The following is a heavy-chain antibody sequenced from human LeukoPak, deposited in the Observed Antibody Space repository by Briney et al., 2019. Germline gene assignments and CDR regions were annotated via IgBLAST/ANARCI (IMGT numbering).Heavy chain of an antibody. CDR3: ARDMTLFRGVKYWFDS. V-gene: IGHV3-48*02. D-gene: IGHD3-10*01. Sequence: GGSLRLSCAASGFTFSSYSMNWVRQAPGKGLEWLSYISSSGDTIYYADSVKGRFTISRDNAENSLYLQMNSLRDEDTAVYYCARDMTLFRGVKYWFDSWGQGTLVTVSS. CDR1: GFTFSSYS. CDR2: ISSSGDTI. J-gene: IGHJ5*01.